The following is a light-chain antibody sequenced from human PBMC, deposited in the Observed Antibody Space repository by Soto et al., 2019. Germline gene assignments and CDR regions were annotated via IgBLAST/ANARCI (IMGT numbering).Light chain of an antibody. CDR1: QSINNW. J-gene: IGKJ2*01. V-gene: IGKV1-5*01. Sequence: DIPMTQSPSTLSASVGDRVTITCRASQSINNWLAWYQQKPGKAPKLLIYDASSLESGVPSRFSGSGSGTVFTLTISSLQPDDFATYCCQQYNNYPYTFAQGTKLEIK. CDR3: QQYNNYPYT. CDR2: DAS.